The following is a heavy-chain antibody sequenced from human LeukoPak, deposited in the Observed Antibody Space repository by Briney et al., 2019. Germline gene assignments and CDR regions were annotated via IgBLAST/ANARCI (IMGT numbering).Heavy chain of an antibody. Sequence: GGSLRLSCTASGFSFSAYSMNWVRRAPGKGLQWVSSISGTSTYIYYADSVRGRFTISRDNTKNSLYLQMSSLRAEDTAVYYCATVAAGFYWGQGTLVTVSS. D-gene: IGHD6-13*01. V-gene: IGHV3-21*01. CDR3: ATVAAGFY. CDR2: ISGTSTYI. J-gene: IGHJ4*02. CDR1: GFSFSAYS.